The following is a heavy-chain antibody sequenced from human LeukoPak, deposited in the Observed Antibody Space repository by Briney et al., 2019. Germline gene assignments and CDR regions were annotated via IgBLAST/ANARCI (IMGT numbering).Heavy chain of an antibody. Sequence: GGSVRLSCAASGFTFNNYGMHWVRRAPGKGLEWVGFSLYDSGIKQYADSVKGRLAISRDNSKNTLSLQMNSLRVEDTAVYYCARDRSHVVVATGFDYWGPGTLVSVSS. CDR1: GFTFNNYG. CDR2: SLYDSGIK. J-gene: IGHJ4*02. CDR3: ARDRSHVVVATGFDY. D-gene: IGHD2-21*02. V-gene: IGHV3-33*01.